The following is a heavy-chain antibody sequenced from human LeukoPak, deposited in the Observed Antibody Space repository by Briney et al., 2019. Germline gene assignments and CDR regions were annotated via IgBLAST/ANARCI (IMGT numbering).Heavy chain of an antibody. Sequence: PGGSLRLSCSASGFIFSSYAMHWVRQAPGKGLEYVSAISSNGGSTYYADSVKGRFTISRDNSKNTLYLQMSSLRAEDTAVYYCVKDAVDTAMANGGFDYWGQGTLVTVSS. CDR1: GFIFSSYA. CDR3: VKDAVDTAMANGGFDY. CDR2: ISSNGGST. V-gene: IGHV3-64D*06. D-gene: IGHD5-18*01. J-gene: IGHJ4*02.